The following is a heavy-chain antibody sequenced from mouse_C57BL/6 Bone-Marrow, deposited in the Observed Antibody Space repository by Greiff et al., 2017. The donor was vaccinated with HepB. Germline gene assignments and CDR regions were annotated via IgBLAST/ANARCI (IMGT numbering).Heavy chain of an antibody. CDR2: ISSGGDYI. CDR3: TRVITTVVPDY. D-gene: IGHD1-1*01. Sequence: EVMLVESGEGLVKPGGSLKLSCAASGFTFSSYAMSWVRQTPEKRLEWVAYISSGGDYIYYADTVKGRFTISRDNARNTLYLQMSSLKSEDTAMYYCTRVITTVVPDYWGQGTSVTVSS. J-gene: IGHJ4*01. CDR1: GFTFSSYA. V-gene: IGHV5-9-1*02.